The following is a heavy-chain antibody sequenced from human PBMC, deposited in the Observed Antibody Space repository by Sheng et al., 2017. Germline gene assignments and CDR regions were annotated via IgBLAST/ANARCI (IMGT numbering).Heavy chain of an antibody. Sequence: QVQLQESGPGLVKPSQTLSLTCTVSGGSISSGSSYWSWIRQPAGKGLEWIGRIYTSGSTNYNPSLKSRVTLSVDTSKNQFSLKMSAVTAADTAVYYCARDVPTTVTTFDPWGQGTLVTVSS. J-gene: IGHJ5*02. CDR2: IYTSGST. CDR1: GGSISSGSSY. D-gene: IGHD4-17*01. CDR3: ARDVPTTVTTFDP. V-gene: IGHV4-61*02.